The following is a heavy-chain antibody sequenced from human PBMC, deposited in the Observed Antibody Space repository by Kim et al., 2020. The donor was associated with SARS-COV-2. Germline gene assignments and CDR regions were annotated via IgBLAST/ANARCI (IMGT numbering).Heavy chain of an antibody. CDR3: ARDWQQLGYYYYGMDV. Sequence: GGSLRLSCAASGFTFSSYAMHWVRQAPGKGLEWVAVISYDGSNKYYADSVKGRFTISRDNSKNTLYLQMNSLRAEDTAVYYCARDWQQLGYYYYGMDVWGQGTTVTVSS. J-gene: IGHJ6*02. CDR2: ISYDGSNK. D-gene: IGHD6-13*01. V-gene: IGHV3-30*04. CDR1: GFTFSSYA.